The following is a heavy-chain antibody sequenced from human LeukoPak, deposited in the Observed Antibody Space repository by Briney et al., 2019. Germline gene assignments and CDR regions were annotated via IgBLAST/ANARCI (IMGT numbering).Heavy chain of an antibody. Sequence: PSETLSLTCTVSGGSISSGSYYWSWIRQPAGKGLEWIGRIYTSGSTNYNPSLKSRVTISVDTSKNQFSLKLSSVTAADTAVYYCARGAIAVAGTAIVYYYYYMDVWGKGTTVTISS. CDR2: IYTSGST. CDR3: ARGAIAVAGTAIVYYYYYMDV. CDR1: GGSISSGSYY. V-gene: IGHV4-61*02. D-gene: IGHD6-19*01. J-gene: IGHJ6*03.